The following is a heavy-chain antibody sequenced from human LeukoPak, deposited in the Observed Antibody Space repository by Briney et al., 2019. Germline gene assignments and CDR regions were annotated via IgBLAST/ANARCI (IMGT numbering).Heavy chain of an antibody. Sequence: SETLSLTCAVYGGSFSGYYWSWIRQPPGKGLEWIGEINHSGSTNYNPSLKSRVTISVDTSKNQFSLKLSSVTAADTAVYYCARSFRRSYYKRGDAFDIWGQGTMVTVSS. D-gene: IGHD3-10*01. CDR2: INHSGST. CDR3: ARSFRRSYYKRGDAFDI. CDR1: GGSFSGYY. V-gene: IGHV4-34*01. J-gene: IGHJ3*02.